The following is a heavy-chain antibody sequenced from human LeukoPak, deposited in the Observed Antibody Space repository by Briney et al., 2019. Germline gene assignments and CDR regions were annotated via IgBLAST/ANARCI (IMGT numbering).Heavy chain of an antibody. V-gene: IGHV3-30-3*01. D-gene: IGHD6-19*01. CDR2: ISYDGSNK. CDR1: GFTFSSYA. J-gene: IGHJ4*02. Sequence: GRSLRLSCAASGFTFSSYAMHWVRQAPGKGLEWVAVISYDGSNKYYADSVKGRFTSSRDNAKNSLYLQMNSLRAEDTAVYYCARDLRYSSEGGDIDSWGQGTLVTVSS. CDR3: ARDLRYSSEGGDIDS.